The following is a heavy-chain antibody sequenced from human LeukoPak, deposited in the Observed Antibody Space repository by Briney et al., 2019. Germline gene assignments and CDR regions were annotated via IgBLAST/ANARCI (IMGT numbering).Heavy chain of an antibody. D-gene: IGHD3-3*01. CDR3: ARVGDFWSGYSFVKFDP. V-gene: IGHV4-30-2*01. CDR2: TYHSGST. J-gene: IGHJ5*02. Sequence: SETLSLTCAVSGGSISSGGYSWSWIRQPPGKGLEWIGYTYHSGSTYYNPSLKSRVTISVDRSKNQFSLKLSSVTAADTAVYYCARVGDFWSGYSFVKFDPWGQGTLVTVSS. CDR1: GGSISSGGYS.